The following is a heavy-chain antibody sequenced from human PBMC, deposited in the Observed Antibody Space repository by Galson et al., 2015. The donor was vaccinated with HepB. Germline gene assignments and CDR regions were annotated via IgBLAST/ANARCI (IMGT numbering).Heavy chain of an antibody. D-gene: IGHD4-11*01. CDR1: GFSVTNTGVA. J-gene: IGHJ3*02. V-gene: IGHV2-5*02. Sequence: PALVKPTQTLTLTCTCSGFSVTNTGVAVAWIRQPPGKALEWLTTIYWDDTKTFSPSLESRLTFTIDSSKNQVVLTLANVDPVDTATYFCAYSQTTVTSAFDIWGPGTMVTVSS. CDR3: AYSQTTVTSAFDI. CDR2: IYWDDTK.